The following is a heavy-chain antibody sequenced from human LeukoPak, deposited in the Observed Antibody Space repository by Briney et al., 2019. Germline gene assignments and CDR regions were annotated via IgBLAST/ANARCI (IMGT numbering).Heavy chain of an antibody. V-gene: IGHV1-2*02. D-gene: IGHD3-22*01. CDR3: ARDRYYYDSSGYYSR. Sequence: ASVKVSCKASGYTFTGYYMHWVRQAPGQGLEWMGWINPNSGGTNYAQKFQGRVTMTRDTSISTAYMELSRLRSDDTAVYYCARDRYYYDSSGYYSRWGQGTLVTVSS. CDR2: INPNSGGT. J-gene: IGHJ4*02. CDR1: GYTFTGYY.